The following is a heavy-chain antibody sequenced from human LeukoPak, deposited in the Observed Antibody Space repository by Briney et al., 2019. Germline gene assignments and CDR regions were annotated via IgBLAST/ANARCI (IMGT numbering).Heavy chain of an antibody. CDR3: ARMEVDTAMVYYFDY. Sequence: ASVKVSCKASGYTFTSYGISWVRQAPGQGLEWMGWISAYNGNTNYAQKLQGRVTMTTDTSTSTAYMELRSLRSDDTAVYYCARMEVDTAMVYYFDYWGQGTLVTVSS. CDR2: ISAYNGNT. CDR1: GYTFTSYG. V-gene: IGHV1-18*01. D-gene: IGHD5-18*01. J-gene: IGHJ4*02.